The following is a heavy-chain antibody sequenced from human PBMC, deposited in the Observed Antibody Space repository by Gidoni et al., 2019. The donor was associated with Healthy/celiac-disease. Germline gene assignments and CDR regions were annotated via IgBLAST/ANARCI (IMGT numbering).Heavy chain of an antibody. J-gene: IGHJ6*02. CDR2: IYTSGST. CDR3: ARAREQGSIAAAGTPDGYYYYGMDV. D-gene: IGHD6-13*01. Sequence: QVQLQESGPGLVKPSQTLSLTCTVSGGPISSGSYYGSWIRQPAGKGLEWIGRIYTSGSTNYNPSLKSRVTISVDTSKNQFSLKLSSVTAADTAVYYCARAREQGSIAAAGTPDGYYYYGMDVWGQGTTVTVSS. CDR1: GGPISSGSYY. V-gene: IGHV4-61*02.